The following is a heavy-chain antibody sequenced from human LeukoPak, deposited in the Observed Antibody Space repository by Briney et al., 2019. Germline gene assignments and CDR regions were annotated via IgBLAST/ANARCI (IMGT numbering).Heavy chain of an antibody. D-gene: IGHD3-16*01. Sequence: GESLKISCKGSGYSFTIYWIGWVRQAPGQGLEWMGWINSNSGGTNYAQKFQGRVTMTRDTSISTAYMELSSLRSDDTAVYYCARVLVPAGGGVVDYWGQGTLVTVSS. V-gene: IGHV1-2*02. CDR2: INSNSGGT. CDR1: GYSFTIYW. J-gene: IGHJ4*02. CDR3: ARVLVPAGGGVVDY.